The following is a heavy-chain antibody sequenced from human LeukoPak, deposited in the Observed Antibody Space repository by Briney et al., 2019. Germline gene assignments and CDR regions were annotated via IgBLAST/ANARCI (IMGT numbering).Heavy chain of an antibody. D-gene: IGHD5-18*01. CDR1: GYTFTSYA. CDR3: ARVLRGYSYGYYFDY. CDR2: INAGNGNT. V-gene: IGHV1-3*01. Sequence: ASVKVSCKASGYTFTSYAMHWVRQAPGQRLEWMGWINAGNGNTKYSQKFQGRVTITRDTSASTAYMELSSLRSEDTAVYYCARVLRGYSYGYYFDYWGQGTLVTVSS. J-gene: IGHJ4*02.